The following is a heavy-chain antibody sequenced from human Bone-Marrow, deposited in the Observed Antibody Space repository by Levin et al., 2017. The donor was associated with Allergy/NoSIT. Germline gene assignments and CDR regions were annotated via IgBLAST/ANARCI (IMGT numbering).Heavy chain of an antibody. CDR1: GFTFSRSG. CDR2: ISNDGTYK. CDR3: AKDLCPSPPGYYDYWSGSHCGMDA. D-gene: IGHD3-3*01. J-gene: IGHJ6*02. V-gene: IGHV3-30*18. Sequence: RTGGSLRLSCVASGFTFSRSGMHWVRQAPGKGLEWVAVISNDGTYKYFADSVKGRFTISRDISKNTVYLQMNSLRDEDTAVYYCAKDLCPSPPGYYDYWSGSHCGMDAWGQGTTVTVSS.